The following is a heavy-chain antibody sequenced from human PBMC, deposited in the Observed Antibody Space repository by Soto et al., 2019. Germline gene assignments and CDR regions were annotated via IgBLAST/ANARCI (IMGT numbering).Heavy chain of an antibody. CDR3: AKDRVPDSRWNFDY. CDR1: GFTFGTYT. J-gene: IGHJ4*02. Sequence: EVHLLESGGGLVQPGGSLRLSCAASGFTFGTYTMNWVRQAPGKGLEWVSAISANGGGTYYAASMKGRVTISRDNSKNTLYLQMNSLRAEDTAVYYCAKDRVPDSRWNFDYWGQGTLVTVS. D-gene: IGHD1-1*01. V-gene: IGHV3-23*01. CDR2: ISANGGGT.